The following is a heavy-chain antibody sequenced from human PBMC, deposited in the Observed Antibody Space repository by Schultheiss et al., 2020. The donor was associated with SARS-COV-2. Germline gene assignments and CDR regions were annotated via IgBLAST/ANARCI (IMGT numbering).Heavy chain of an antibody. J-gene: IGHJ5*02. CDR1: GGSISSGGYS. CDR3: ARPRSVYGSNWFDP. Sequence: TLSLTCAVSGGSISSGGYSWSWIRQPPGKAMEWLALIYWDDDKRYSPSLRSRLTVTKDTSKNQVVLTMTNMDPVDTATYYCARPRSVYGSNWFDPWGQGTLVTVSS. CDR2: IYWDDDK. D-gene: IGHD5-24*01. V-gene: IGHV2-5*08.